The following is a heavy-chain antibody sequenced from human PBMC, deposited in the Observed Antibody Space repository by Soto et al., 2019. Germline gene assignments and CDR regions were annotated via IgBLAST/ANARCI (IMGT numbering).Heavy chain of an antibody. V-gene: IGHV4-34*01. D-gene: IGHD2-2*01. J-gene: IGHJ6*03. CDR1: GGSFSGYY. CDR3: ARGRWGPAAIRARNSFMDV. Sequence: SETLSLTCAVYGGSFSGYYWSWIRQPPGKGLEWIGEINHSGSTNYNPSLKSRVTISVDTSKNQFSLKLSSVTAADTAVYYCARGRWGPAAIRARNSFMDVWGKGTTVTVSS. CDR2: INHSGST.